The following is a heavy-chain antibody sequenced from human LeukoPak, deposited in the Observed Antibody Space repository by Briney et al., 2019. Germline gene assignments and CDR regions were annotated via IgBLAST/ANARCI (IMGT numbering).Heavy chain of an antibody. V-gene: IGHV4-59*01. CDR1: GGSISSYY. CDR3: ARGRYGGNAFVDY. J-gene: IGHJ4*02. Sequence: SETLSLTCTVSGGSISSYYWSWIRQPPGKGLEWIGYIYYSGSTNYNPSLKSRVTISVETSKNQFSLKLSSVTAADTAVYYCARGRYGGNAFVDYWGQGTLVTVSS. CDR2: IYYSGST. D-gene: IGHD4-23*01.